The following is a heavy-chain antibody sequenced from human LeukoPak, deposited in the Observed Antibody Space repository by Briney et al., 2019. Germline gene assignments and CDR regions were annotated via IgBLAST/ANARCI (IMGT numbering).Heavy chain of an antibody. Sequence: KSSETLSLTCTVSGVSISSYDWSWVRQPAGKGLEWIERIYASGSTNYNRSLKSRVTMSVDTSNNQFSLKLSSVTAADTAVYYCARDMYYYDSSGLSPLFDYWGQGTLVTVSS. V-gene: IGHV4-4*07. D-gene: IGHD3-22*01. J-gene: IGHJ4*02. CDR1: GVSISSYD. CDR2: IYASGST. CDR3: ARDMYYYDSSGLSPLFDY.